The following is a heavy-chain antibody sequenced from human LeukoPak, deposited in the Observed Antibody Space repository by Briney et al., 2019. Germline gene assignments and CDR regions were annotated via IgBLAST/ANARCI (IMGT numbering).Heavy chain of an antibody. V-gene: IGHV1-2*02. CDR2: INPNSGGT. J-gene: IGHJ3*02. Sequence: ASVKVSCKASGYTFTGYYMHWVRQAPGQGLEWMGWINPNSGGTNCAQKFQGRVTMTRDTSISTAYMELSRLRSDDTAVYYCARTRITMIVVVATKHAFDIWGQGTMVTVSS. CDR1: GYTFTGYY. D-gene: IGHD3-22*01. CDR3: ARTRITMIVVVATKHAFDI.